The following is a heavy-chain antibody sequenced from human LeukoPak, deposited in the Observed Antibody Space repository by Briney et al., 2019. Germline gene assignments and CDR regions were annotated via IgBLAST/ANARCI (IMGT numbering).Heavy chain of an antibody. CDR1: GGTFSSYA. V-gene: IGHV1-3*01. J-gene: IGHJ5*02. CDR3: ARARVLYDSSGYYP. D-gene: IGHD3-22*01. CDR2: INAGNGNT. Sequence: GASVKVSCKASGGTFSSYAISWVRQAPGQGLEWMGWINAGNGNTKYSQKFQGRVTITRDTSASTAYMELSSLRSEDTAVYYCARARVLYDSSGYYPWGQGTLVTVSS.